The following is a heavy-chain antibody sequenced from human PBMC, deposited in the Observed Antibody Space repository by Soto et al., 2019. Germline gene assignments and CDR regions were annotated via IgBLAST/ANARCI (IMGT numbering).Heavy chain of an antibody. D-gene: IGHD6-13*01. J-gene: IGHJ3*02. CDR2: IYPGDSDT. Sequence: GESLKISCKGSGYSFTSYRIGWVRQMPGKGLEWMGIIYPGDSDTRYSPSFQGQVTISADKSISTAYLQWSSLKASDTAMYYCARPEVGQQLGSWAFDIWGQGTMVTVSS. CDR1: GYSFTSYR. CDR3: ARPEVGQQLGSWAFDI. V-gene: IGHV5-51*01.